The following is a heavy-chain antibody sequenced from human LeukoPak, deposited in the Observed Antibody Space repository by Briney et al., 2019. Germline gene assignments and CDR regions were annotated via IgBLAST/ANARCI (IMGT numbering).Heavy chain of an antibody. CDR3: ASPDILTGTGAFDI. CDR2: IIPILGIA. D-gene: IGHD3-9*01. V-gene: IGHV1-69*04. CDR1: GGTFSSYA. Sequence: SVKVSCKASGGTFSSYAISWVRQAPGQGLEWMGRIIPILGIANYAQKFQGRVTITADKSTSTAYMELSSLRSEDAAVYYCASPDILTGTGAFDIWGQGTMVTVSS. J-gene: IGHJ3*02.